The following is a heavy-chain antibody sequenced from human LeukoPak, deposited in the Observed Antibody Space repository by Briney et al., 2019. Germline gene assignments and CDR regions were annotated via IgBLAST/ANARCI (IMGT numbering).Heavy chain of an antibody. V-gene: IGHV3-23*01. CDR3: AKERMEGAFDI. CDR2: ITGSGRTT. D-gene: IGHD2-15*01. J-gene: IGHJ3*02. Sequence: GGSLRLSCVGSGVTFSSHAMTWVRQTPGKGLEWVSGITGSGRTTYYADSVKGRFTISRDNSKNTLYLQMNNLRAEDTAVYYCAKERMEGAFDIWGQGTMVTVSS. CDR1: GVTFSSHA.